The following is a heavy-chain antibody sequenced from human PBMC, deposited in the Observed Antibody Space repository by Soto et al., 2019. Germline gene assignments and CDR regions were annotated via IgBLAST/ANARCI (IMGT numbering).Heavy chain of an antibody. CDR3: ARLSFVSVQPSYAMEV. Sequence: ASVKVSCKASGYTFTSYGISWVRQAPGQGLEWMGWISGYNGETKYAQKFQGRVSMTTDTSTSTVYMELRSLRSDDTAVYFCARLSFVSVQPSYAMEVWGQAITVTVS. CDR1: GYTFTSYG. J-gene: IGHJ6*02. D-gene: IGHD3-16*02. V-gene: IGHV1-18*01. CDR2: ISGYNGET.